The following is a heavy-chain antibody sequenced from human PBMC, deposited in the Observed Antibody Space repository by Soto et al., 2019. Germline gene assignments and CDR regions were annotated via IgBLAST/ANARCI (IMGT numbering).Heavy chain of an antibody. CDR3: ARGRLSCHPAPPRDF. CDR1: GGSVTSADSY. CDR2: IYHSGTT. V-gene: IGHV4-30-4*01. D-gene: IGHD2-21*02. Sequence: QVQLEESGPGLVKPSQTLSLSSTVSGGSVTSADSYWSWIRQAPGKGLEWVGHIYHSGTTYYNPSLKGRLTISVDTSKNQFSLTLSSVTAADTAMYFCARGRLSCHPAPPRDFWGQGTLVTVSS. J-gene: IGHJ4*02.